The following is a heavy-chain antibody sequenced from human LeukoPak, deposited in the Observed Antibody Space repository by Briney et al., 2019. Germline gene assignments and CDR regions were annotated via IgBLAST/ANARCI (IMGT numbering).Heavy chain of an antibody. Sequence: GGSLRLSCAASGFTFSSSWMHRVRQAPGEGLVWVSRLNSDGRSTNYADFVKGRFIISRDNAKNTLYLQMNSLRIEDTAVYYCAKESSTWRQADSLFDYWGQGILVTVSS. CDR1: GFTFSSSW. D-gene: IGHD6-13*01. J-gene: IGHJ4*01. V-gene: IGHV3-74*01. CDR2: LNSDGRST. CDR3: AKESSTWRQADSLFDY.